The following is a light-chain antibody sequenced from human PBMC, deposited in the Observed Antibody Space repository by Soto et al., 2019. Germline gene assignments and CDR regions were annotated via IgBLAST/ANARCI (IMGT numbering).Light chain of an antibody. V-gene: IGKV1-16*02. CDR2: AAS. J-gene: IGKJ5*01. Sequence: DIQMTQSPSSLSASVGDRVTITCRASQGISNFLAWFQQKPGKAPKSLIYAASSLHSGVPAKFSGSGSGTDFTLTISSPQPEHSATYYCQQYTHDPLTFGQGTRLEIK. CDR1: QGISNF. CDR3: QQYTHDPLT.